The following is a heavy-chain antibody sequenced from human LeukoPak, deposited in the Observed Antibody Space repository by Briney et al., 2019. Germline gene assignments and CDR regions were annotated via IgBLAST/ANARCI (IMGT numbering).Heavy chain of an antibody. CDR3: AKNGGSQCYSHLDS. CDR2: TSGSGGST. J-gene: IGHJ4*02. D-gene: IGHD2-15*01. V-gene: IGHV3-23*01. Sequence: GGSLRLSCAASGFTVSDYYMSWIRQSPGKGLEWVSGTSGSGGSTYDAGSVKGRFTISRDNSKNTLYLQMNSLRVEDTAVYYCAKNGGSQCYSHLDSWGQGTLVTVSS. CDR1: GFTVSDYY.